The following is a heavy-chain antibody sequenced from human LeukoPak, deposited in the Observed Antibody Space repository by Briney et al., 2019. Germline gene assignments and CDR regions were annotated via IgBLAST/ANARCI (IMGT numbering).Heavy chain of an antibody. CDR2: IEQDGSEK. CDR3: ARDGWPFDY. CDR1: GFTFGDYD. V-gene: IGHV3-7*04. J-gene: IGHJ4*02. Sequence: GGSLRLSCTASGFTFGDYDMSWVRQAPGKGLEWVANIEQDGSEKYYVDSVKGRFTISRDNAKNSLYLQMNSLSAEDTAVYYCARDGWPFDYWGQGTLVTVSS. D-gene: IGHD6-19*01.